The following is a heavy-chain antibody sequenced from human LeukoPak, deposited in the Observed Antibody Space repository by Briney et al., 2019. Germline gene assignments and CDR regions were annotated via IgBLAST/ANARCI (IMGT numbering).Heavy chain of an antibody. CDR1: GGSISSGSYY. CDR2: IYTSGST. J-gene: IGHJ6*03. D-gene: IGHD3-3*01. Sequence: SETLSLTCTVSGGSISSGSYYWSWIRQPAGKGLEWIGRIYTSGSTNYNPSLKSRVTISVDTSKNQFSLKLSSVTAADTAVYYCARTPYDFWSGYLLYYMDVWGKGPTVTVSS. V-gene: IGHV4-61*02. CDR3: ARTPYDFWSGYLLYYMDV.